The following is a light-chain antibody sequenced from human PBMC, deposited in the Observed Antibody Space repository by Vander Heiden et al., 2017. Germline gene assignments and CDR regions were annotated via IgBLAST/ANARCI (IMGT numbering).Light chain of an antibody. CDR3: QVWDSSSDHYV. Sequence: SFVLTQPPSVSVAPGQTARITCGGNDIGSKRVHWYQQKPGQAPVVVVYDDSDRPSGIPERFSGSNSGNTATLTISRVEAGDEADYYCQVWDSSSDHYVFGTGTKVTVL. CDR2: DDS. J-gene: IGLJ1*01. CDR1: DIGSKR. V-gene: IGLV3-21*02.